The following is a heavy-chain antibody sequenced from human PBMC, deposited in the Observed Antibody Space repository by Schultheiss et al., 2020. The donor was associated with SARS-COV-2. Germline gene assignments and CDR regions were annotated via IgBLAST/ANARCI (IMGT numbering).Heavy chain of an antibody. V-gene: IGHV4-59*10. D-gene: IGHD3-3*01. CDR3: ARGGKYDFWSGYYGYYYYMDV. CDR2: IYTSGST. J-gene: IGHJ6*03. Sequence: SETLSLTCAVYGGSFSGYYWSWIRQPPGKGLEWIGRIYTSGSTNYNPSLKSRVTMSVDTSKNQFSLKLSSVTAADTAVYYCARGGKYDFWSGYYGYYYYMDVWGKGTAVTVSS. CDR1: GGSFSGYY.